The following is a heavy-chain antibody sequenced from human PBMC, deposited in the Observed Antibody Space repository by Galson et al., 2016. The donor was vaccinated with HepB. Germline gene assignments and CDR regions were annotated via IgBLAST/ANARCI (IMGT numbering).Heavy chain of an antibody. CDR2: ISGDGITT. CDR3: ARGRSSAGYYGLDV. J-gene: IGHJ6*02. D-gene: IGHD6-25*01. CDR1: GFTFSTYA. Sequence: SLRLSCAASGFTFSTYAMTWVRQSPGKGLEWVSTISGDGITTYYADSVKGRFTISRDISKNTLYLQLDSLRADDTALYYCARGRSSAGYYGLDVWGQGTAVTVSS. V-gene: IGHV3-23*01.